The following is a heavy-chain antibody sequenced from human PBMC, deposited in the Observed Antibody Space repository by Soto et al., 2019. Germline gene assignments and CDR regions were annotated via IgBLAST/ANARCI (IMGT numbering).Heavy chain of an antibody. D-gene: IGHD3-22*01. CDR2: IYHSGST. V-gene: IGHV4-30-2*01. CDR3: ARGLRGSGYFNWFAP. CDR1: GGSISSGGYS. J-gene: IGHJ5*02. Sequence: TSETLSLTCAVSGGSISSGGYSWSWIRQPPGKGLEWIGYIYHSGSTYYNPSLKSRVTISVDRSKNQFSLKLSSVTAADTAVYYCARGLRGSGYFNWFAPWGQGTLVTVSP.